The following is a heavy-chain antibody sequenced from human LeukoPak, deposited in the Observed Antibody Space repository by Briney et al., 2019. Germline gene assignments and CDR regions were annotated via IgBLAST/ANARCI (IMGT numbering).Heavy chain of an antibody. V-gene: IGHV4-34*01. Sequence: SETLSLNCAVYGGSFSGYYWSWIRQPPGKGLEWIGEINHSGSTNYNPSLKSRVTISVDTSKNQFSLKLSSVTAADTAVYYCARSLDTAMVAAFDIWGQGTMVTVSS. CDR1: GGSFSGYY. D-gene: IGHD5-18*01. CDR2: INHSGST. J-gene: IGHJ3*02. CDR3: ARSLDTAMVAAFDI.